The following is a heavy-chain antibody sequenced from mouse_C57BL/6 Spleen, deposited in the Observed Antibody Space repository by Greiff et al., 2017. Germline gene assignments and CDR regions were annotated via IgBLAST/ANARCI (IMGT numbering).Heavy chain of an antibody. J-gene: IGHJ4*01. CDR2: ISSGSSTI. V-gene: IGHV5-17*01. Sequence: EVKLMESGGGLVKPGGSLKLSCAASGFTFSDYGMHWVRQAPEKGLEWVAYISSGSSTIYYADTVKGRFTISRDNAKNNLFLQMTTLRSEDTAMYYGATPGNFYAMDYWGQGTSVTVSS. CDR3: ATPGNFYAMDY. CDR1: GFTFSDYG. D-gene: IGHD2-1*01.